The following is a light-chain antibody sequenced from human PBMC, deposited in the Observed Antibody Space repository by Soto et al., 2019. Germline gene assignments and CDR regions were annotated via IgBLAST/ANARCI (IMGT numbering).Light chain of an antibody. Sequence: QSALTQPASVSGSPGQSITISCTGTSSDVGSYNLVSWYQQHPGKAPKLMIYEVSKRPSGVSNRFSGSKSGNTASLTISGLQAEDEADYYCCSYAGSSTPYVFGTGTKLIVL. J-gene: IGLJ1*01. CDR1: SSDVGSYNL. CDR3: CSYAGSSTPYV. CDR2: EVS. V-gene: IGLV2-23*02.